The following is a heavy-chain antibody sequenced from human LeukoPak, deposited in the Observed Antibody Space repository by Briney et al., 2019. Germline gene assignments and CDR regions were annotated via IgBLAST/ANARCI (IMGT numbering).Heavy chain of an antibody. Sequence: GGSLRLSCVVSGFTFSDYEMIWVRQAPGKGLQWISHISTTGPAIHYADSVKGRFTVSRDNAKNSMFLQMNNLRVEDTAVYYCARENAWNGRACDYWGQGTLVAVSS. CDR3: ARENAWNGRACDY. CDR1: GFTFSDYE. V-gene: IGHV3-48*03. D-gene: IGHD1-1*01. J-gene: IGHJ4*02. CDR2: ISTTGPAI.